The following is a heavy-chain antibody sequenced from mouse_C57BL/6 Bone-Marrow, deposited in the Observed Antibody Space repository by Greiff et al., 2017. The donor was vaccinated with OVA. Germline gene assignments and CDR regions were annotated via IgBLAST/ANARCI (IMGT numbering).Heavy chain of an antibody. CDR2: ILPSIGRT. CDR3: ARPYYGKGYWYFDV. V-gene: IGHV15-2*01. Sequence: QVQLQQSGSELRSPGSSVKLSCKDFDSEVFPIAYMSWVRQNPGHGFEWIGGILPSIGRTIYGEKFEDKATLDADTLSNTAYLELNSLTSEDSAIYYGARPYYGKGYWYFDVWGTGTTVTVSS. CDR1: DSEVFPIAY. D-gene: IGHD2-10*01. J-gene: IGHJ1*03.